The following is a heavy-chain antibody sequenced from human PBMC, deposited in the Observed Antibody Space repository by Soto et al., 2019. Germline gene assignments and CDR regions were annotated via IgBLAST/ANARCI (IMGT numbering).Heavy chain of an antibody. CDR3: ARTRAGYYFDY. J-gene: IGHJ4*02. CDR1: GGSISSYY. CDR2: IYYSGST. V-gene: IGHV4-59*08. Sequence: SETLSLTCTASGGSISSYYWSWIRQPPGKGLEWIGYIYYSGSTNYNPSLKSRVTISVDTSKNQFSLKLSSVTAADTAVYYCARTRAGYYFDYWGQGTLVTVSS.